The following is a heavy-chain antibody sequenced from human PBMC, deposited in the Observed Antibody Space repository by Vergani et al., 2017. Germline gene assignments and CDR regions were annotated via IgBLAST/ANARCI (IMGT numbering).Heavy chain of an antibody. CDR3: ARETIDTPSSLYY. CDR1: SFKLGAYG. V-gene: IGHV3-33*01. J-gene: IGHJ4*02. CDR2: TWYEGDNN. D-gene: IGHD4/OR15-4a*01. Sequence: QVQLVESGGGVVQPGRSLRLSCTPSSFKLGAYGMHWVRQAPGRGLEWVSMTWYEGDNNYYADSVKGRFTISKDISKKTLYLQMNSLRGDDTAVYYCARETIDTPSSLYYWGQGTLVTVSS.